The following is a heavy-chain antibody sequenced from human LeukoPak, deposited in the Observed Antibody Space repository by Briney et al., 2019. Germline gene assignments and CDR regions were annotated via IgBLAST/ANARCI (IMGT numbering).Heavy chain of an antibody. J-gene: IGHJ1*01. D-gene: IGHD2-8*01. CDR1: GGSISSYY. CDR3: ATYCTNGVCPSGYFQH. CDR2: IYYSGST. V-gene: IGHV4-59*01. Sequence: PSETLSLSCTVSGGSISSYYWSWIRQPPGKGLEWIGYIYYSGSTNYNPSLKSRVTISVDTSKNQFSLKLSSVTAADTAVYYCATYCTNGVCPSGYFQHWGQGTLVTVSS.